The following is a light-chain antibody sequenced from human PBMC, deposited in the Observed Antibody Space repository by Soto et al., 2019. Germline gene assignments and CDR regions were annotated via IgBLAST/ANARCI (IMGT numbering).Light chain of an antibody. Sequence: QSVLTQPASVSGSPGQSITISCTGTSGDIGSYNRVSWYQQHPGKAPKLIIYDVARWPSGVPDRFSGSKSGNTASLTISGLQAEDEADYFCCSYAGSYTYLFGTGTKVTVL. CDR3: CSYAGSYTYL. CDR2: DVA. J-gene: IGLJ1*01. CDR1: SGDIGSYNR. V-gene: IGLV2-11*01.